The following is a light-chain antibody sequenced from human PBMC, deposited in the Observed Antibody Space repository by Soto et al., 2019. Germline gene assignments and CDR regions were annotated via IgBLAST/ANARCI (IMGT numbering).Light chain of an antibody. Sequence: QSALAQPASVSGSPGQSITIPCTGTASDISAYNYVSWYQQHPGKVPKLIIYEVTKRPSGFSSRFSGSKSDNTASLTISGLQAEDEADYYCSSYTRRGTLIFGGGTQLTVL. V-gene: IGLV2-14*01. CDR2: EVT. CDR3: SSYTRRGTLI. J-gene: IGLJ2*01. CDR1: ASDISAYNY.